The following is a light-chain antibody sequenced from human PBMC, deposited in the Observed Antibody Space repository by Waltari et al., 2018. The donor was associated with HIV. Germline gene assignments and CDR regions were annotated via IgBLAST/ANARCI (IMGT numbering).Light chain of an antibody. CDR2: GAS. Sequence: EIVMTQSPATLSVSPGERASLSCRASQSFSSNLAWYQQKPGQAPRLLIYGASTRATGIPARFSGSGSGTEFTLTISSLHSEDFAVYYCQQYNKWPPTFGQGTKVEIK. V-gene: IGKV3-15*01. CDR1: QSFSSN. J-gene: IGKJ1*01. CDR3: QQYNKWPPT.